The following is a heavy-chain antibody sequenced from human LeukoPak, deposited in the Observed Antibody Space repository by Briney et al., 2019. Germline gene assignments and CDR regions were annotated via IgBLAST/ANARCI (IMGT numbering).Heavy chain of an antibody. J-gene: IGHJ4*02. Sequence: GGSLRLSCAASGFTFSSYGMHWVRQAPGKGLEWVAFIRYDGSNKYYADSVKGRFTISRDNAKNSLYLQMNSLRAEDMALYYCAKDRYGYYYDSSGSAVFDYWGQGTLVTVSS. D-gene: IGHD3-22*01. CDR1: GFTFSSYG. V-gene: IGHV3-30*02. CDR2: IRYDGSNK. CDR3: AKDRYGYYYDSSGSAVFDY.